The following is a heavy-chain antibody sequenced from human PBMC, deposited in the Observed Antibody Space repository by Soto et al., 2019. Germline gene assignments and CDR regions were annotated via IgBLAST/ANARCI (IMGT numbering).Heavy chain of an antibody. CDR1: GGSVDSNRYY. CDR2: IFYTGST. Sequence: QLQLQESGPGLVKPSETLSLTCTVSGGSVDSNRYYWAWIRQPPGKGLEWIGSIFYTGSTYYSPSLKCRLIISVDPSKNQFSLKLTSVTAADMAMYDCARPKTIGAAACKGWFDPWGQVTLVTVSS. D-gene: IGHD6-13*01. CDR3: ARPKTIGAAACKGWFDP. J-gene: IGHJ5*02. V-gene: IGHV4-39*01.